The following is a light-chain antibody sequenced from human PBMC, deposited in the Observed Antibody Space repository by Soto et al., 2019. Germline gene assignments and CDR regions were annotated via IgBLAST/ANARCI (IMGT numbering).Light chain of an antibody. CDR1: SSNIGTNS. V-gene: IGLV1-47*01. J-gene: IGLJ1*01. CDR3: AASDDSLTGYV. Sequence: QSVLTQPPSASGTPGQWVTSSCSGSSSNIGTNSIYWYRQLPGTAPNLLIYRNNQRPSGVPDLFSEFKSGTSASPAVCWRRSEDEADDSCAASDDSLTGYVFGTGPKVTVL. CDR2: RNN.